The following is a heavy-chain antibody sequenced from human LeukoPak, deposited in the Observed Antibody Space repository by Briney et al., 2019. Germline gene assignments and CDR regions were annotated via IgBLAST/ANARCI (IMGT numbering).Heavy chain of an antibody. J-gene: IGHJ4*02. D-gene: IGHD2-2*01. Sequence: GRSLRLSCAASGFTFSSYAMHWVRQAPGKGLEWVAVTSYDGSNKYNADSVKGRFTISRDNSKNTLYLQMNSLRAEDTAVYYCARRIVVVPAALSELGYFDYWGQGTLVTVSS. CDR1: GFTFSSYA. V-gene: IGHV3-30-3*01. CDR3: ARRIVVVPAALSELGYFDY. CDR2: TSYDGSNK.